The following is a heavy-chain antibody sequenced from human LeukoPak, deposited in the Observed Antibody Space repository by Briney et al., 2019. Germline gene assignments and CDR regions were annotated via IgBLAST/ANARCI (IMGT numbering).Heavy chain of an antibody. Sequence: ASVKVSCKASGGTFSSYAISWVRQAPGQGLEWMGGIIPIFGTANYAQKCQGRVTITAGESTSTAYMELSSLRSEDTAVYYCAREGRRFLEWLPIGNWFDPWGQGTLVTVSS. J-gene: IGHJ5*02. V-gene: IGHV1-69*13. CDR2: IIPIFGTA. D-gene: IGHD3-3*01. CDR1: GGTFSSYA. CDR3: AREGRRFLEWLPIGNWFDP.